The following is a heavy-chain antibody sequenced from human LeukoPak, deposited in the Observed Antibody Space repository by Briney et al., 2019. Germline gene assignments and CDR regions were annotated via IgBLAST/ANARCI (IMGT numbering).Heavy chain of an antibody. CDR1: GCTISSDDYY. D-gene: IGHD2-15*01. V-gene: IGHV4-30-4*01. CDR3: ARESALGSGGVDV. J-gene: IGHJ6*04. Sequence: SGTLSLTCTVSGCTISSDDYYWSGLRHPPGKGREWFGYSCYSGSNYYNPSLKSRVTITVDTSNNQYSLKLSSVTAPAKDAYDCARESALGSGGVDVWGKGTTVTVSS. CDR2: SCYSGSN.